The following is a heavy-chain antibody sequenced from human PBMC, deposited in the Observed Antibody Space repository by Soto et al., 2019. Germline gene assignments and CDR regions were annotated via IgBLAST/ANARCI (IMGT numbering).Heavy chain of an antibody. CDR1: GFTVSSNY. CDR3: ARVSDYESSGSDNGFDI. J-gene: IGHJ3*02. V-gene: IGHV3-53*01. CDR2: IYSGGDT. D-gene: IGHD3-22*01. Sequence: EVQLVEAGGGLIQPGDSLRLSCAASGFTVSSNYMNWVRQATGKGLEWVSVIYSGGDTYYADSVKGRFTISRDNSKNTMYLQMNTLRAEDTAVYFCARVSDYESSGSDNGFDIWGQGTMVTVSS.